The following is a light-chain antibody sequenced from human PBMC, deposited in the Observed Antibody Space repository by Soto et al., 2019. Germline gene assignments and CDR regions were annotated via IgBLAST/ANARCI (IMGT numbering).Light chain of an antibody. J-gene: IGKJ5*01. V-gene: IGKV2-28*01. CDR1: QSLLHSNGYNY. Sequence: DIVMTQSPLSLPVTPGEPASISCRSSQSLLHSNGYNYLDWYLQKPGQSPQLLIYLGSNRASGVPDRFSGSGSGTAFTLKISRVEAEDVGVYYCMQALQTLSITFGQGTRLEIK. CDR2: LGS. CDR3: MQALQTLSIT.